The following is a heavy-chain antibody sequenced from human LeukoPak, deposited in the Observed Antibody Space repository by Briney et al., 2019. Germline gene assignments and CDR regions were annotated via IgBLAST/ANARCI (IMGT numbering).Heavy chain of an antibody. CDR3: AVSSIAARFRVYYGMDV. CDR1: GFTVSSNY. Sequence: SGGSLRLSCAASGFTVSSNYMSWVRQAPGKGLEWVSVIYSGGSTYYADSVKGRFTISRDNSKNTLYLQMNSLRAEDTAAYYCAVSSIAARFRVYYGMDVWGQGTTVTVSS. V-gene: IGHV3-66*01. J-gene: IGHJ6*02. D-gene: IGHD6-6*01. CDR2: IYSGGST.